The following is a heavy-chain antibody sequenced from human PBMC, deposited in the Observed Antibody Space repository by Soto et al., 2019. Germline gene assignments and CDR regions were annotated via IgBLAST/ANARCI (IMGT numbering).Heavy chain of an antibody. Sequence: QVHLEESGPGLVKPSETLSLTCSVSGGSLSFNYWSWIRQVPGKGLEWIGYIFYSGNTNYNPSLKSRVNISVDTSKNHFSLNLSSLTAADTAVYYCARGRGNFDFWGQGTLVTVSS. D-gene: IGHD3-10*01. J-gene: IGHJ4*02. CDR1: GGSLSFNY. CDR2: IFYSGNT. CDR3: ARGRGNFDF. V-gene: IGHV4-59*01.